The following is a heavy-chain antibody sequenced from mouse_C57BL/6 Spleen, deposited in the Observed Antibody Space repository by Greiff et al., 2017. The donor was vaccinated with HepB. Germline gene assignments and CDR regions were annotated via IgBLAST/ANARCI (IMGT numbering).Heavy chain of an antibody. Sequence: EVQLVESGGGLVQPKGSLKLSCAASGFTFNTYAMHWVRQAPGKGLEWVARIRSNSSNYATYYADSVKDRFTISRDDSQSMRYLQMNNLKTEDTAMYYCVRDGEYAVYYAMDYWGQGTSVTVSS. D-gene: IGHD2-13*01. CDR3: VRDGEYAVYYAMDY. J-gene: IGHJ4*01. CDR2: IRSNSSNYAT. V-gene: IGHV10-3*01. CDR1: GFTFNTYA.